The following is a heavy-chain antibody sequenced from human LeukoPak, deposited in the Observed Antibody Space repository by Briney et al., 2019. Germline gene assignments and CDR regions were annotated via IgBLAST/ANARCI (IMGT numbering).Heavy chain of an antibody. J-gene: IGHJ4*02. CDR2: ISGNNDNP. CDR3: ARDGTSTDDY. CDR1: GYTFSNFG. D-gene: IGHD2-2*01. V-gene: IGHV1-18*01. Sequence: ASVKVSCKASGYTFSNFGISWMRQAPGQGLEWMGWISGNNDNPNYGQNFQGRFTVTSDSSTSTAYMELRNLRSDDTAVYYCARDGTSTDDYWGQGTLVTVSS.